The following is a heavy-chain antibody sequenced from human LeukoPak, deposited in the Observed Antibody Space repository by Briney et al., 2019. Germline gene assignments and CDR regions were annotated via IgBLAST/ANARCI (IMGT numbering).Heavy chain of an antibody. D-gene: IGHD3-22*01. J-gene: IGHJ4*02. CDR1: AFTFSIYA. Sequence: GGSLRLSCAASAFTFSIYAMSWVRQTPGKGLEWVSSITSRDGTTYYADSVKGRFTISRDNSENTLYLQMNSLRAEDSALYYCARDRPNYYGSDGHYYRRDGDYWGQGTLVTVSS. V-gene: IGHV3-23*01. CDR3: ARDRPNYYGSDGHYYRRDGDY. CDR2: ITSRDGTT.